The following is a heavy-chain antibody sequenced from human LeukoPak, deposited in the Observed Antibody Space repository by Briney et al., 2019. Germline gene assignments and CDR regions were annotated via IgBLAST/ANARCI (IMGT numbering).Heavy chain of an antibody. V-gene: IGHV3-21*01. J-gene: IGHJ6*02. D-gene: IGHD3-9*01. CDR2: ISSSSSYI. CDR3: ARDESDYDVLTGSMEYYYYGMDV. CDR1: GFTFSYHS. Sequence: GGSLRLSCAASGFTFSYHSMNWVRQAPGKGLEWVSPISSSSSYIYYADSVKGRFTISRDNAKNSLYLQMNSLRVEDTAVYYCARDESDYDVLTGSMEYYYYGMDVWGQGTTVTVSS.